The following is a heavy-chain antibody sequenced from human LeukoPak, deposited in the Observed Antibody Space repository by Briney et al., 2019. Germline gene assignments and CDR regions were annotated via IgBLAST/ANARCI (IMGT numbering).Heavy chain of an antibody. CDR3: ARGSAVSCTSSSCHVPLDY. V-gene: IGHV1-2*02. CDR1: GYTFIDYY. J-gene: IGHJ4*02. D-gene: IGHD2-2*01. CDR2: INPKSGAT. Sequence: ASVKVSCKASGYTFIDYYIIWMRQAPGRGLEYMGWINPKSGATRNGQSFQGRINMTRDTSVNTAYMELGTLRSDDAAIYFCARGSAVSCTSSSCHVPLDYLGQGTLVNVLS.